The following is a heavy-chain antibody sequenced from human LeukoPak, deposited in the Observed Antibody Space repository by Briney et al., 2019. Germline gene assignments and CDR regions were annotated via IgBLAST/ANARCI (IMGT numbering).Heavy chain of an antibody. Sequence: SQTLSLTCTVSGGSISSGSYYWSWIRQPAGKGLEWIGSIYSSGSTYYNPSLKSRVTISVDTSKNQFSLKLSSVAAADTAVYYCARLSTVTTSFDYWGQGTLVTVSS. D-gene: IGHD4-11*01. V-gene: IGHV4-61*02. J-gene: IGHJ4*02. CDR1: GGSISSGSYY. CDR3: ARLSTVTTSFDY. CDR2: IYSSGST.